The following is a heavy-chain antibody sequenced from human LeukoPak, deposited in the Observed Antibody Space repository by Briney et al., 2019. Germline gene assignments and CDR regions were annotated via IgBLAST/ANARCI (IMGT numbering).Heavy chain of an antibody. CDR1: GGSFSGYY. CDR2: INHSGST. Sequence: PSETLSLTCAVYGGSFSGYYWSWIRQPPGKGLEWIGEINHSGSTNYNPSLKSRVTISVDTSKNQFSLKLSSVTAADTAVYYCARLTRIVVVPAAPRDYHYGMDVWGQGTTVTVSS. V-gene: IGHV4-34*01. J-gene: IGHJ6*02. CDR3: ARLTRIVVVPAAPRDYHYGMDV. D-gene: IGHD2-2*01.